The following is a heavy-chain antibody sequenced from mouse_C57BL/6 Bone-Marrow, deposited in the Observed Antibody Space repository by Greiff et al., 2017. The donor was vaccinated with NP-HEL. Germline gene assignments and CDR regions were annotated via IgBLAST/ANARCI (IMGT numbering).Heavy chain of an antibody. CDR3: AREGGLRRRTYAMDY. CDR2: INYDGSST. Sequence: EVKLVESEGGLVQPGSSMKLSCTASGFTFSDYYMAWVRQVPEKGLEWVANINYDGSSTYYLDSLKSRFISSRDNAKNSLYLQMSSLKSEDTATYYCAREGGLRRRTYAMDYWGQGTSVTVSS. J-gene: IGHJ4*01. CDR1: GFTFSDYY. V-gene: IGHV5-16*01. D-gene: IGHD2-4*01.